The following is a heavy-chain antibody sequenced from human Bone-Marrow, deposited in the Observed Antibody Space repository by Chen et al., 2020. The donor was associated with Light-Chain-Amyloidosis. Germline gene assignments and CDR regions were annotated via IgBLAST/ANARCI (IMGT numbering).Heavy chain of an antibody. CDR2: VTHTGST. Sequence: QVQLQQWGAGLLKPSETLSLTCAVYGGSFSAYYWSWVRQPPGKGLEWIGEVTHTGSTSYNPSVESRVTMSLDISKNQFSLKLTSVTAADTAVYYCARNGHYSIDPWGQGTLVTVSS. CDR3: ARNGHYSIDP. CDR1: GGSFSAYY. J-gene: IGHJ5*02. V-gene: IGHV4-34*01. D-gene: IGHD2-15*01.